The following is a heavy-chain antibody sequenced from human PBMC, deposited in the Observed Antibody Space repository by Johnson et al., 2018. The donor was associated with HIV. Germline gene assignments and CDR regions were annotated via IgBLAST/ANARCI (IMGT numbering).Heavy chain of an antibody. CDR3: AREGVSGSYYDAFDL. CDR2: ISYDGSNK. V-gene: IGHV3-30*03. D-gene: IGHD1-26*01. CDR1: GFTVSSNY. J-gene: IGHJ3*01. Sequence: QVQLVESGGGLIQPGGSLRLSCAASGFTVSSNYMSWVRQAPGKGLEWVAVISYDGSNKYYADSVKGRFTISRDNSKNTLFLQMDSLRADDTAVYYCAREGVSGSYYDAFDLWGQGTMVTVSS.